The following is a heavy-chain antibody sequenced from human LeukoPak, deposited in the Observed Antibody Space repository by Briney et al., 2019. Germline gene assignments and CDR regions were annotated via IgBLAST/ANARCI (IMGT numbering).Heavy chain of an antibody. Sequence: GGSLRLSCAASGFTFSSYAMPWVRQAPGKGLEWVAVISYDGSNKYYADSVKGRFTISRDNSKNTLYLQMNSLRAEDTAVYYCARGSYQIKPFDYWGQGTLVTVSS. CDR1: GFTFSSYA. J-gene: IGHJ4*02. D-gene: IGHD1-26*01. V-gene: IGHV3-30-3*01. CDR2: ISYDGSNK. CDR3: ARGSYQIKPFDY.